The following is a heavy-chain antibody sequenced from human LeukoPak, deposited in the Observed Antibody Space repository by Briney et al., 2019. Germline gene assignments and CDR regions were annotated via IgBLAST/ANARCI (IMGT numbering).Heavy chain of an antibody. J-gene: IGHJ4*02. D-gene: IGHD4-17*01. V-gene: IGHV5-51*01. CDR1: GYSFTSYW. Sequence: GESLKISCKGSGYSFTSYWIGCVRQMPGKGLECMGIIYPGDSDTRYSPSFQGQVTISADKSISTAYLQWSSLKASDTAMYYCARGQDHGDSTYDYWGQGTLVTVSS. CDR3: ARGQDHGDSTYDY. CDR2: IYPGDSDT.